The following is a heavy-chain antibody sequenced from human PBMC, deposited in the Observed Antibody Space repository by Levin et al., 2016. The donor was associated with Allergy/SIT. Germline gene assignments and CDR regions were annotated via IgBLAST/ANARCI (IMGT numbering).Heavy chain of an antibody. V-gene: IGHV4-31*03. Sequence: SETLSLTCTVSGGSISSGGYYWSWIRQHPGKGLEWIGYIYYSGSTYYNPSLKSRVTISVDTSKNQFSLKLSSVTAADTAVYYCARGVEGYCSSTSCSAGVTYYFDYWGQGTLVTVSS. D-gene: IGHD2-2*01. J-gene: IGHJ4*02. CDR1: GGSISSGGYY. CDR3: ARGVEGYCSSTSCSAGVTYYFDY. CDR2: IYYSGST.